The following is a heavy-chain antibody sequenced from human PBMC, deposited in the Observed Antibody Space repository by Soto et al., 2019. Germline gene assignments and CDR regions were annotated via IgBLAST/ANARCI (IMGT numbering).Heavy chain of an antibody. D-gene: IGHD3-16*01. J-gene: IGHJ4*02. CDR3: ARVGGTYVLFNAF. Sequence: QEQLVQSGAEVKKPGSSVKVSCKDSGGLFSSFAISWVRQAPGQGLEWMGGSIPVFGTTNYAQKFQGRGTITAEESTNTAYMELSSLTSDDTAMYYLARVGGTYVLFNAFCGQGTQVTVSS. CDR1: GGLFSSFA. V-gene: IGHV1-69*01. CDR2: SIPVFGTT.